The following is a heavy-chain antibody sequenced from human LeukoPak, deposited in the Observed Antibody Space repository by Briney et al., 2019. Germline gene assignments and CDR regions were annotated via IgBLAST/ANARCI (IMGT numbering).Heavy chain of an antibody. CDR1: GFTFSRHG. J-gene: IGHJ4*02. Sequence: GGSLRLSCAPSGFTFSRHGMHWVRQAPGKGLEWVAVISYDGSNKYYADSVKGRFTISRDNSKNTLYLQMNSLRAEDTAVYYCANERAAVAVAGDYWGQGTLVTVSS. CDR3: ANERAAVAVAGDY. D-gene: IGHD6-19*01. V-gene: IGHV3-30*18. CDR2: ISYDGSNK.